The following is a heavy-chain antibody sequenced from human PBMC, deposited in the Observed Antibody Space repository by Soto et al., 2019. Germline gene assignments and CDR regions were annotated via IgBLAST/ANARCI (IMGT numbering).Heavy chain of an antibody. V-gene: IGHV1-69*12. CDR3: ARGGFWSGYYSWFDP. Sequence: QVQLVQSGAEVKKPGSSVKVSCKTSGGTISNYAISWVRQAPGQGLEWMGGIIPLFGTTNYAQKFQGRVTITADESTRTAYMELSSLRSEGTAVDYCARGGFWSGYYSWFDPWGQGTLVTVSS. J-gene: IGHJ5*02. CDR1: GGTISNYA. D-gene: IGHD3-3*01. CDR2: IIPLFGTT.